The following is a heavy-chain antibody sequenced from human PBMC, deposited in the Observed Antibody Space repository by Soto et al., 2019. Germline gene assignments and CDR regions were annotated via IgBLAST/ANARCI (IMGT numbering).Heavy chain of an antibody. V-gene: IGHV1-69*02. CDR1: GGTFSTYT. Sequence: QLVKSGAEVMKPGSSVKVSCKASGGTFSTYTISWVRQAPGQGLEWMGRIIPILNVTNYAQKFQGRVTFTADKSTSTAYMELSSLRSEDAAVYYCVSSVVTATLGYWGQGTLVTVSS. D-gene: IGHD2-15*01. J-gene: IGHJ4*02. CDR3: VSSVVTATLGY. CDR2: IIPILNVT.